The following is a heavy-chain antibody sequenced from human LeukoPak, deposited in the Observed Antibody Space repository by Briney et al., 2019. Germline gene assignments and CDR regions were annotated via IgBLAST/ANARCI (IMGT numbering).Heavy chain of an antibody. Sequence: YPSETLSLTCAVYGGSLSGYYWSWIRQSPGKGLEWIGEINHSGSTNYNPSLKSRVTISIDTSKNQFSLKVKAVTAADATVYYCARRQYYGSGSSHFDHWAQGTLVTVSS. CDR2: INHSGST. D-gene: IGHD3-10*01. V-gene: IGHV4-34*01. CDR1: GGSLSGYY. J-gene: IGHJ4*02. CDR3: ARRQYYGSGSSHFDH.